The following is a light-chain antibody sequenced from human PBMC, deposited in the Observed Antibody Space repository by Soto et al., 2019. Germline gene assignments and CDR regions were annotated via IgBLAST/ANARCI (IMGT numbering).Light chain of an antibody. V-gene: IGKV3-15*01. CDR2: GAS. CDR1: QSVSSSH. Sequence: EIVLTQSPGTLSLSPGERATLSCRASQSVSSSHLAWYQHKPGQAPRLLIYGASTRATGIPARFSGSGSGTEFTLTISSLQSEDFAVYYCQQYNNWRRTFGQGTKVDIK. J-gene: IGKJ1*01. CDR3: QQYNNWRRT.